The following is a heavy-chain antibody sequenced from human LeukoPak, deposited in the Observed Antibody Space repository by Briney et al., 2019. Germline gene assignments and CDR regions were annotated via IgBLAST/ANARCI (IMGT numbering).Heavy chain of an antibody. J-gene: IGHJ4*02. V-gene: IGHV4-59*12. CDR1: GGSISSYY. Sequence: SETLSLTCTVSGGSISSYYWSWIRQPPGKGLEWIGYIYYSGSTNYNPSLKSRVTISIDTSKNQFSLKLSSVTAADTAVYYCASSDYYDSSGHQDYWGQGTLVTVSS. D-gene: IGHD3-22*01. CDR3: ASSDYYDSSGHQDY. CDR2: IYYSGST.